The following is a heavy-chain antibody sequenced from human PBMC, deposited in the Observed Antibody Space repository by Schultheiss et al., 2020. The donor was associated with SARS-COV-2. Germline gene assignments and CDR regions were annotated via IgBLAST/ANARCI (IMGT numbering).Heavy chain of an antibody. J-gene: IGHJ6*03. V-gene: IGHV1-69*13. CDR2: IIPIFGTA. CDR3: ARDRKQLSRITMVRGVIDYYYMDV. Sequence: SVKVSCKASGGTFSSYAISWVRQAAGQGLEWMGGIIPIFGTANYAQKFQGRVTITADESTSTAYMELSSLRSEDTAVYYCARDRKQLSRITMVRGVIDYYYMDVWGKGTTVTVSS. CDR1: GGTFSSYA. D-gene: IGHD3-10*01.